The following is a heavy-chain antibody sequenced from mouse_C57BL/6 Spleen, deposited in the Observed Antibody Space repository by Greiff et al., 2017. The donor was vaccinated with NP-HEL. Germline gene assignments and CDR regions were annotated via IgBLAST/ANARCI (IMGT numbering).Heavy chain of an antibody. V-gene: IGHV1-42*01. J-gene: IGHJ4*01. Sequence: VQLKESGPELVKPGASVKISCKASGYSFTGYYMNWVKQSPEKSLEWIGEINPSTGGTTYNQKFKAKATLTVDKSSSTAYMQLKSLTSEDSAVYYCARRRVVMDYWGQGTSVTVSS. CDR1: GYSFTGYY. CDR3: ARRRVVMDY. CDR2: INPSTGGT.